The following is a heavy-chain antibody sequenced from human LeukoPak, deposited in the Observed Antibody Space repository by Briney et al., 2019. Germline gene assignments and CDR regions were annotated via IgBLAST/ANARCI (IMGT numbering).Heavy chain of an antibody. Sequence: SSETLSLTCTVSGGFISGYYWSWIRQPPGKGLEWIGYIYYSGTTSYNPSLNSRVTMSVDTSKNQFSLKLSSVTAADTAVYYCARGGPAAGRFDYWGQGTLVTVSS. CDR2: IYYSGTT. CDR3: ARGGPAAGRFDY. CDR1: GGFISGYY. J-gene: IGHJ4*02. V-gene: IGHV4-59*12. D-gene: IGHD6-13*01.